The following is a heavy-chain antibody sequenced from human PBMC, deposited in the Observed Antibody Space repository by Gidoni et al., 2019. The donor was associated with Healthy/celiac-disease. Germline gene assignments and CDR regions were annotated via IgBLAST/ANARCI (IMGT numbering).Heavy chain of an antibody. Sequence: QVQLVESGGGVVQPGRSLRLSCAASGFTFSSYAMHWVRQAPGKGLEWVAVISYDGSNKYYADSVKGRFTISRDNSKNTLYLQMNSLRAEDTAVYYCARAYAYYYDSSGYYYDYWGQGTLVTVSS. CDR1: GFTFSSYA. CDR2: ISYDGSNK. V-gene: IGHV3-30-3*01. CDR3: ARAYAYYYDSSGYYYDY. D-gene: IGHD3-22*01. J-gene: IGHJ4*02.